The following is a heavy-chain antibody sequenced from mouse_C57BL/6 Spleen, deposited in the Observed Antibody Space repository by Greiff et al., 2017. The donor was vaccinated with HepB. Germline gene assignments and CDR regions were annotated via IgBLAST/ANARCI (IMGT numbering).Heavy chain of an antibody. Sequence: QVQLQQSGAELMKPGASVKLSCKATGYTFTGYWIEWVKQRPGHGLEWIGEILPGSGSTNYNEKFKGKATFTADTSSNTAYMQLSILTTEDSAIYYCARYESTMVRRGFAYWGQGTLVTVSA. CDR3: ARYESTMVRRGFAY. J-gene: IGHJ3*01. CDR2: ILPGSGST. CDR1: GYTFTGYW. D-gene: IGHD2-1*01. V-gene: IGHV1-9*01.